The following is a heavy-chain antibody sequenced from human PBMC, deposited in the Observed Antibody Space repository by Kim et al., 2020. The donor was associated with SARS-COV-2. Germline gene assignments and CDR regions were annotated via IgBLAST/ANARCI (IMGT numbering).Heavy chain of an antibody. D-gene: IGHD6-19*01. CDR3: ARHDCSSGCHYYCDY. Sequence: SETLSLTCTVSGGSISSSSYYWGWIRQPPGKGLEWIGSIYYSGSTYYNPSLKSRVTISVDTSKNQFSLKLSSVTAGDTAGYYCARHDCSSGCHYYCDYWGQGTLVTVSS. CDR2: IYYSGST. V-gene: IGHV4-39*01. CDR1: GGSISSSSYY. J-gene: IGHJ4*02.